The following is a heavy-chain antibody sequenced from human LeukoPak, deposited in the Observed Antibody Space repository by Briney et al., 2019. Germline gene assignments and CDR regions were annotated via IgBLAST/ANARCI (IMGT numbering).Heavy chain of an antibody. CDR3: AKDLGRYRNNFFDY. CDR1: GFTFSSIS. D-gene: IGHD1-26*01. CDR2: ISGSGGGT. Sequence: GGSLRLSCAASGFTFSSISMSWVRQAPDKGLEWVSTISGSGGGTYYADSVKGRFTISRDDSKNTLYLQMNSLRADDTAVYYCAKDLGRYRNNFFDYWGQGNLVTVSS. V-gene: IGHV3-23*01. J-gene: IGHJ4*02.